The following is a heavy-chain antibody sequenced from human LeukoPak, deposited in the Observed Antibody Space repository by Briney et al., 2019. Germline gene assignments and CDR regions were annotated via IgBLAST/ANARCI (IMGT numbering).Heavy chain of an antibody. CDR2: IYYSGST. CDR1: GGSISSYY. J-gene: IGHJ5*02. CDR3: ARESLGLSTSWFDP. V-gene: IGHV4-59*01. Sequence: PSETLSLTCTVSGGSISSYYWSWIRQPPGKGLEWIWYIYYSGSTNYNPSLKSRVTISVDTSKNQFSLKLSSVTAADTAVYYCARESLGLSTSWFDPWGQGTLVTVSS. D-gene: IGHD3-16*02.